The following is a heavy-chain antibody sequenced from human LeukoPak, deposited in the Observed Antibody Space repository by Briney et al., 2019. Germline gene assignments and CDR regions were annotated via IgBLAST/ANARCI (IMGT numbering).Heavy chain of an antibody. V-gene: IGHV3-21*01. CDR2: LLISRTNI. CDR1: GFSFSSYS. Sequence: PGGSLRLSCAASGFSFSSYSMNWVRQAPGKGLEWVSSLLISRTNIHYTDSVRGRLTISRDSAQNSSYLQINSLTAQATAVYYCARGGARRDGYQYFDSWGPGTLVTVS. J-gene: IGHJ4*02. D-gene: IGHD5-24*01. CDR3: ARGGARRDGYQYFDS.